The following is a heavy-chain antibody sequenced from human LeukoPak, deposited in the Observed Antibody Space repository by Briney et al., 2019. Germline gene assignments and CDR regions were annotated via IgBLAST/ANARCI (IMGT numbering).Heavy chain of an antibody. Sequence: ASVKVSCKASGYTFTGYYMHWVRQAPGQGPEWMGWINPNSGGTNYAQKFQGRVTMTRDTSISTAYMELSSLRSDDTAMYYCAKEWENVVVPATPSYWGQGSLLTVSS. CDR1: GYTFTGYY. CDR2: INPNSGGT. D-gene: IGHD2-2*01. CDR3: AKEWENVVVPATPSY. J-gene: IGHJ4*02. V-gene: IGHV1-2*02.